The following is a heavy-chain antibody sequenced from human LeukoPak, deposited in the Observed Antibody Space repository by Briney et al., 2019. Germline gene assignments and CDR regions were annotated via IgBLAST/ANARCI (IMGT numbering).Heavy chain of an antibody. CDR3: ARGSTRLGWLLPFYYYYMDV. Sequence: GGSLRLSCAASGFTFSSYWMSWVRQAPGKGLEWVANIKQDGSEKYYVDSVKGRFTISRDNAKNSLYLQMNSLRAEDTAVYYCARGSTRLGWLLPFYYYYMDVWGKGTTVTVSS. CDR1: GFTFSSYW. V-gene: IGHV3-7*01. D-gene: IGHD2-21*02. J-gene: IGHJ6*03. CDR2: IKQDGSEK.